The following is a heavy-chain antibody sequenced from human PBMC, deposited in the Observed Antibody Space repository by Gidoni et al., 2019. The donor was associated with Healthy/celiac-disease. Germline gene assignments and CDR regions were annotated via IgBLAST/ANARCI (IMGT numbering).Heavy chain of an antibody. V-gene: IGHV3-9*01. D-gene: IGHD3-10*01. CDR1: GFTFDDYA. J-gene: IGHJ6*02. CDR3: AKDIGGGHGSGSASLVGRGYYGMDV. CDR2: ISWNSGSI. Sequence: EVQLVESGGGLVQPGRSLRLSCAASGFTFDDYAMPWVRQAPGKGLEWVSGISWNSGSIGYADSVKGRFTISRDNAKNSLYLQMNSLRAEDTALYYCAKDIGGGHGSGSASLVGRGYYGMDVWGQGTTVTVSS.